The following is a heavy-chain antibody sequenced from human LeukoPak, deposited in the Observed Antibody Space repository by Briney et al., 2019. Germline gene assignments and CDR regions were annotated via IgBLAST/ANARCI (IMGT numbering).Heavy chain of an antibody. V-gene: IGHV3-7*01. CDR1: GFTFSSYW. D-gene: IGHD3-10*01. Sequence: GGSLRLSCAASGFTFSSYWMSWVRQAPGKGLEWVANIKQDGSEKYYVDSVKGRFTISRDNAKNSLYLQMNSLRAEDTAVYYCAREPTAYSGSYYIDYWRQGTLVTVSS. CDR2: IKQDGSEK. J-gene: IGHJ4*02. CDR3: AREPTAYSGSYYIDY.